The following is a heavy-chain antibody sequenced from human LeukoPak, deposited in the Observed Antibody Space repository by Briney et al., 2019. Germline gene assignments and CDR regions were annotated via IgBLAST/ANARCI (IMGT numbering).Heavy chain of an antibody. CDR1: GGSISSGGYY. V-gene: IGHV4-31*03. J-gene: IGHJ4*02. D-gene: IGHD3-10*01. CDR3: ATLWFGELTSDY. CDR2: IYYNGST. Sequence: SETLSLTCTVSGGSISSGGYYWSWIRQHPGTGLEWIGYIYYNGSTYYNPSLKSRVTISVDTSKNQFSLKLSSVTAADTAVYYCATLWFGELTSDYWGQGTLVTVSS.